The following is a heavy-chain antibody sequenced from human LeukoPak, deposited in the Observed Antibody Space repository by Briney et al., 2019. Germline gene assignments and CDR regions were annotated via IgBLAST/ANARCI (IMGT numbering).Heavy chain of an antibody. Sequence: ASVKVSCKASGYTFTNYYIHWVRQAPGQGLEWMGWVSPNNGNTYRTQKFQGRVTMTRDTSINTAYIELSRLRSDDTAVYYCARGRRILVGDTNAGDFFDYWGQGALVSVSS. CDR2: VSPNNGNT. V-gene: IGHV1-2*02. CDR1: GYTFTNYY. CDR3: ARGRRILVGDTNAGDFFDY. J-gene: IGHJ4*02. D-gene: IGHD1-26*01.